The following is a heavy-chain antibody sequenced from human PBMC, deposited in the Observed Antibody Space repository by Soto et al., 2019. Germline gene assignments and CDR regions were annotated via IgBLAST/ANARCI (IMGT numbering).Heavy chain of an antibody. J-gene: IGHJ4*02. CDR2: IYPGDSDT. V-gene: IGHV5-51*01. CDR3: ARLRRSRFGELPPYYIDY. D-gene: IGHD3-10*01. CDR1: GYSFTSYW. Sequence: PGESLKISCKGSGYSFTSYWIGWVRQMPGKGLEWMGIIYPGDSDTRYSPSFQGQVTISADKSISTAYLQWSSLKASDTAMYYCARLRRSRFGELPPYYIDYWGQGTLVTVSS.